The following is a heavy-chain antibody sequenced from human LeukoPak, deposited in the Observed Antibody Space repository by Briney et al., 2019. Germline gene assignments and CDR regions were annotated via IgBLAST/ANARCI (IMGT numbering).Heavy chain of an antibody. CDR1: GYTFTSYD. CDR3: ARSQVSMIVVDWFDP. J-gene: IGHJ5*02. V-gene: IGHV1-8*01. CDR2: MNPNSGNT. Sequence: ASVKVSCKASGYTFTSYDINWVRQATGQGLEWMGWMNPNSGNTGYAQKFQGRVTMTRNTSISTAYMELSSLRSEDTAVYYCARSQVSMIVVDWFDPWGQGTLVTVSS. D-gene: IGHD3-22*01.